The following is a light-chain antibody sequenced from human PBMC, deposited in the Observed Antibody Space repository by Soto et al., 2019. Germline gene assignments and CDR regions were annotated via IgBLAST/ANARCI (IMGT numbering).Light chain of an antibody. CDR2: GAS. Sequence: EIVLTHSPPTLFVSPGERAPPSCRPSQSVGSNLAWYQQKPGQAPRLLIYGASTRATGIPARFSGSGSGTEFTLTISSLQSEDFAVYYCQQYNNWPPITFGQGTRLEIK. J-gene: IGKJ5*01. CDR1: QSVGSN. CDR3: QQYNNWPPIT. V-gene: IGKV3-15*01.